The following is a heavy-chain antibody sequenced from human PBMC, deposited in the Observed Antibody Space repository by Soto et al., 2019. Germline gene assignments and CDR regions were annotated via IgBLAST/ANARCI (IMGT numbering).Heavy chain of an antibody. J-gene: IGHJ4*02. Sequence: GGSLRLSCAASGFTFRSYWMTWVRQAPGKGLEWVANVKQDGSDKYYVDSVKGRFTISRDNAKNSLYLQMNGLRAEDTAVYYCARGIISGSYRPFDYWGQGTLVTVSS. CDR1: GFTFRSYW. CDR3: ARGIISGSYRPFDY. CDR2: VKQDGSDK. D-gene: IGHD1-26*01. V-gene: IGHV3-7*03.